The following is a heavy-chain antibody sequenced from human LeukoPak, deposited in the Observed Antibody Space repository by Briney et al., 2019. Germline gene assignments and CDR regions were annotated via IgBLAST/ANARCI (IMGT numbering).Heavy chain of an antibody. CDR3: ARAGRRTGAFDI. CDR1: GYTFTNYY. Sequence: WASVKVSCKASGYTFTNYYMHWVRQAPGQGLEWMGIINPSGGTTSYAQKFQGRVTMTRDTSTRTVYMELSSLRSEDTAVYHCARAGRRTGAFDIWGQGTMVTVSS. J-gene: IGHJ3*02. CDR2: INPSGGTT. V-gene: IGHV1-46*01. D-gene: IGHD1-14*01.